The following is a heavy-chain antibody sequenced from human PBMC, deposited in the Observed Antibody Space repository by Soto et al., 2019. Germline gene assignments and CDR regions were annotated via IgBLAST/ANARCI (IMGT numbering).Heavy chain of an antibody. D-gene: IGHD1-1*01. CDR2: IYSSGSA. Sequence: VRLQESGPGLVEPSETLFLTCSVSGDSINNYYWSWIRQPAGKGVEWIGRIYSSGSANYNPSLKTRGTMSVDTSKNQVFLSVTSVTAADTAVYFCARGGTRSADLPTYWGQGIQVIVSS. CDR1: GDSINNYY. CDR3: ARGGTRSADLPTY. J-gene: IGHJ4*02. V-gene: IGHV4-4*07.